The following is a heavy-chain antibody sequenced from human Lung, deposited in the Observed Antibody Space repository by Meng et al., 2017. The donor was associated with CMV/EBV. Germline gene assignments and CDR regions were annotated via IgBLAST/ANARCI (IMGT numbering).Heavy chain of an antibody. CDR2: IIPVLTMP. J-gene: IGHJ2*01. Sequence: SVXVSCKAPGDAFSYTINWVRQAPGQGLEWMGRIIPVLTMPIYAQKFQGRVTFTADRSTSTVYMDLSSLRSEDTAVYYCARGKAGNSGSGYFDLWGGGTLVTVSS. CDR1: GDAFSYT. CDR3: ARGKAGNSGSGYFDL. D-gene: IGHD4-23*01. V-gene: IGHV1-69*02.